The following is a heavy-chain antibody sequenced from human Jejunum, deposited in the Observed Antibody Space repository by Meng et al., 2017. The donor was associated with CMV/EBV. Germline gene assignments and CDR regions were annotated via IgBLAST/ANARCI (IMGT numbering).Heavy chain of an antibody. D-gene: IGHD4-23*01. J-gene: IGHJ4*02. CDR3: ARERLDGGNSEFFAY. Sequence: GLLFSNFAMHWVRQAPGKGLEWISVISYDGSHAYYADSVQGRFNVSRDNSNNILYLQMSSLRPEDTAVYYCARERLDGGNSEFFAYWGQGALVTVSS. V-gene: IGHV3-30*04. CDR1: GLLFSNFA. CDR2: ISYDGSHA.